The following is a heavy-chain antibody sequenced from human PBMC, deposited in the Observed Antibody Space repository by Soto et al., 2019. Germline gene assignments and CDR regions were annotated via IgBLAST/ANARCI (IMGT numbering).Heavy chain of an antibody. CDR1: GYTFTRYG. CDR3: ASDRRALLWFGESMSGDWFDS. Sequence: AVKVSCKHSGYTFTRYGISWVRQAPGQGLDWMGWISAYNGNTNYAQKLQGRVTMTTDTSTSKAYMELRSLRYDDTAVYYCASDRRALLWFGESMSGDWFDSWGQGTLVTVSS. CDR2: ISAYNGNT. D-gene: IGHD3-10*01. V-gene: IGHV1-18*04. J-gene: IGHJ5*01.